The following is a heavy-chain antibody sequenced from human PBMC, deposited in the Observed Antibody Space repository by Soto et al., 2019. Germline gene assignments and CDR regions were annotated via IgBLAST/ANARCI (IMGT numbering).Heavy chain of an antibody. J-gene: IGHJ5*02. V-gene: IGHV4-39*01. Sequence: QVQLQESGPGLVNPSETLSLTCTVSVGSVTSSTSSWAWVRQPPGKGLHWIGTIFYGHGTYYNPSLENRVTSSLNTSKIQFSLEVTSVTAADTAVYYCARQTTGYPNWFDARGRGILVIVSS. CDR1: VGSVTSSTSS. CDR3: ARQTTGYPNWFDA. D-gene: IGHD3-9*01. CDR2: IFYGHGT.